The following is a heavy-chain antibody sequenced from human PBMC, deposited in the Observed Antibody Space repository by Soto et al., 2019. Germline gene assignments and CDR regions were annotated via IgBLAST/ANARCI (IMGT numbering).Heavy chain of an antibody. J-gene: IGHJ4*02. CDR3: AKPSSGWYGGGDY. V-gene: IGHV3-23*01. Sequence: EVQLLESEGGLVQPGGSLRLSCAASGFTFSSYAMSWVRQAPGKGLEWVSAISGSGGSTYYADSVKGRFTISRDNSKNTLYLQMNSLRAEDTAVYYCAKPSSGWYGGGDYWGQGTLVTVSS. D-gene: IGHD6-19*01. CDR1: GFTFSSYA. CDR2: ISGSGGST.